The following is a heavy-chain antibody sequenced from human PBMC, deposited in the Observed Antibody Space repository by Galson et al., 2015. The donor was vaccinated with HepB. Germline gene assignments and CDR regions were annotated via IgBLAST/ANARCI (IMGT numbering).Heavy chain of an antibody. CDR3: TTDLRYSSSWYETNYFEF. Sequence: SLRLSCAASGFIFSNAWMNWVRQAPGKGLEWVGRIKSEADGGTTDYAAPVKGRFTISRDDSKKTLYLQMNSLKTEDRAVYYCTTDLRYSSSWYETNYFEFWGQGTLVTVSS. V-gene: IGHV3-15*07. J-gene: IGHJ4*02. D-gene: IGHD6-13*01. CDR1: GFIFSNAW. CDR2: IKSEADGGTT.